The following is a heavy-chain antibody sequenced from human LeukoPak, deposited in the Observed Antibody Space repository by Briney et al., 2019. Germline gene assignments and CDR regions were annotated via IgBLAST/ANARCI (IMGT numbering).Heavy chain of an antibody. CDR3: ARGLQVVPAAPGSLFDY. CDR1: GYTFTSYG. CDR2: ISAYNGKT. V-gene: IGHV1-18*01. J-gene: IGHJ4*02. D-gene: IGHD2-2*01. Sequence: ASVKVSCKASGYTFTSYGISWVRQAPGQGLEWMGWISAYNGKTNYAQELQGRVTMTTDTSTSTAYMELRSLRSDDTAVYYCARGLQVVPAAPGSLFDYWGQGTLVTVSS.